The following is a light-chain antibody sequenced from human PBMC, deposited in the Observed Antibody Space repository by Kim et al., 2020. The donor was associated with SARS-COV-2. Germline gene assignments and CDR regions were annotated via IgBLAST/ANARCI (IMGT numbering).Light chain of an antibody. J-gene: IGLJ2*01. CDR1: SGHSSYA. CDR3: QTWGTGIVV. V-gene: IGLV4-69*01. Sequence: ASVKLTGTLSSGHSSYAIAWHQQQSEKGPRYLMKLNSDGSHNKGDGIPDRFSGSSSGAERYLTISSLQSEDEADYYCQTWGTGIVVFGGGTQLTVL. CDR2: LNSDGSH.